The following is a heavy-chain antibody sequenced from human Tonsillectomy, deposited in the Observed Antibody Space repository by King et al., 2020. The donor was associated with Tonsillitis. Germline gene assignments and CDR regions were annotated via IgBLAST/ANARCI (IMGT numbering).Heavy chain of an antibody. CDR2: IRYDGSNK. CDR3: ARDSYYDRGTLLDY. V-gene: IGHV3-30*02. CDR1: GFTFSSYG. J-gene: IGHJ4*02. D-gene: IGHD3-22*01. Sequence: VQLVESGGGVVQPGGSLRVSCAASGFTFSSYGMHWVRQAPGKGLEWVAFIRYDGSNKYYGDSVKGRFTISRDNSENTLYLQMNSLRAEDTAVYYCARDSYYDRGTLLDYWGQGTLVTVSS.